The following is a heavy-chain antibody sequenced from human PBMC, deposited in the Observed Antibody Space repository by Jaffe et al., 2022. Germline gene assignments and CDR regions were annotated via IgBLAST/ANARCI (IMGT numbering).Heavy chain of an antibody. D-gene: IGHD3-9*01. J-gene: IGHJ6*03. Sequence: QVQLVQSGAEVKKPGSSVKVSCKASGGTFSSYAISWVRQAPGQGLEWMGGIIPIFGTANYAQKFQGRVTITADESTSTAYMELSSLRSEDTAVYYCARADYDILTGQPGRYYYYYYMDVWGKGTTVTVSS. CDR3: ARADYDILTGQPGRYYYYYYMDV. CDR1: GGTFSSYA. V-gene: IGHV1-69*01. CDR2: IIPIFGTA.